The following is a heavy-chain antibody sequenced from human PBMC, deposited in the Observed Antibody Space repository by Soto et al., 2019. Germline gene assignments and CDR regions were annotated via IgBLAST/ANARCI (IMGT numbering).Heavy chain of an antibody. V-gene: IGHV1-8*01. J-gene: IGHJ3*02. D-gene: IGHD2-15*01. CDR1: GYTFTSYD. Sequence: GASVKVSCKASGYTFTSYDINWVRQATGQGLEWMGWMNPNSGNTGYAQKFQGRVTMTRNTSISTAYMELSSLRSEDTAVYYCARVGYCSGGSCYSFAFDIWGQGTMVTVS. CDR2: MNPNSGNT. CDR3: ARVGYCSGGSCYSFAFDI.